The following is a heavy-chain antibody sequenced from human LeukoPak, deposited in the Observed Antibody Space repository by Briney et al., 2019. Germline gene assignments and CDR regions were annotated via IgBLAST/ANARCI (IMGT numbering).Heavy chain of an antibody. CDR2: LLDDGVT. CDR1: GASVSGNC. D-gene: IGHD5-18*01. V-gene: IGHV4-59*02. Sequence: SETPSLTCAASGASVSGNCWSWIRQSPERGLEWIGHLLDDGVTDYNPSLKSRVTILSDTSKNQFSLRLTSVTAADTAIYYCAKFSRWIPFKFWGQGTLVTVSS. J-gene: IGHJ1*01. CDR3: AKFSRWIPFKF.